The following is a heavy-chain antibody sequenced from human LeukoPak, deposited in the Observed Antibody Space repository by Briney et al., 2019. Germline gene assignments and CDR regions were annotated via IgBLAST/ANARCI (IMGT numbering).Heavy chain of an antibody. CDR3: ARDNWHYGVHAFDI. CDR2: IRYDGSSE. CDR1: GFTFSSYG. V-gene: IGHV3-33*01. D-gene: IGHD1-7*01. J-gene: IGHJ3*02. Sequence: GGSLRLSCAASGFTFSSYGMHWVRQAPGKGLEWVAGIRYDGSSEYYADSVKGRFTISRDNSKNTLYLQMSSLRAEDTAVYYWARDNWHYGVHAFDIWGQGTMVTVSS.